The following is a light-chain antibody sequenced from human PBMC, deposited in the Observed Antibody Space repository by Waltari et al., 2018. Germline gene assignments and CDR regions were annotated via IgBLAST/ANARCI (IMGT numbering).Light chain of an antibody. V-gene: IGKV3-11*01. J-gene: IGKJ4*01. CDR3: QQRSNWPLT. CDR2: DAS. Sequence: EIVLTQSPATLSLSPGERATPSCRASQSFSSYLTWYQQKPGQAPRLLIYDASNRATGIPARFSGSGSGTDFTLTISSLEPEDFAVYYCQQRSNWPLTFGGGTKVEIK. CDR1: QSFSSY.